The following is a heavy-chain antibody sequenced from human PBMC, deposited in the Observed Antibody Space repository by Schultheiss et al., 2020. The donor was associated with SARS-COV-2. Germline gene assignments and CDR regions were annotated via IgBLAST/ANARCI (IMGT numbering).Heavy chain of an antibody. Sequence: GGSLRLSCAASGFTFSSYAMHWVRQAPGKGLEWVAVISYDGSNKYYADSVKGRFTISRDNSKNTLYLQMNSLRAEDTAVYYCARDLDWNYVGGYWGQGTLVTVSS. CDR2: ISYDGSNK. D-gene: IGHD1-7*01. J-gene: IGHJ4*02. CDR1: GFTFSSYA. V-gene: IGHV3-30*01. CDR3: ARDLDWNYVGGY.